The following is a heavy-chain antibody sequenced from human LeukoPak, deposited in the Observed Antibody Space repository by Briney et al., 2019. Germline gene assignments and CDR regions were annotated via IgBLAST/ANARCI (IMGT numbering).Heavy chain of an antibody. D-gene: IGHD1-26*01. J-gene: IGHJ4*02. V-gene: IGHV3-48*01. CDR3: ASRADSGSYYSADY. CDR2: ISSSSSTI. Sequence: GGSLRLSCAASGFTFNTYTMNWVRQAPGKGLEWVSYISSSSSTIYYADSVKGRFTISRDNAKNSLYLQMNSLRAEDTAVYYCASRADSGSYYSADYWGQGTLVTVSS. CDR1: GFTFNTYT.